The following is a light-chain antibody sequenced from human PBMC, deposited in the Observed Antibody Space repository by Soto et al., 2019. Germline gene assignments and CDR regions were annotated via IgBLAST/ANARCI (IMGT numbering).Light chain of an antibody. J-gene: IGKJ4*01. V-gene: IGKV2-24*01. Sequence: EIVLTQTPISSAVTLGQPASISCRSSQSLVHSDGNTYLTWLHLGQGQPPRLLIYKISERFSGVPDRFSGTGAGTDFTLHISRVEAEDLGTYYCMHSSQFPLTVGGGTKVEI. CDR2: KIS. CDR3: MHSSQFPLT. CDR1: QSLVHSDGNTY.